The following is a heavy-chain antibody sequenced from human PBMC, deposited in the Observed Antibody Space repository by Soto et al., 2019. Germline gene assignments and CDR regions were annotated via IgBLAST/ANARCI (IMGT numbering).Heavy chain of an antibody. CDR2: IDPSDSYT. Sequence: PGESLKISCKGSGYSFTSYWISWVRQMPWKGLEWMGRIDPSDSYTNYSPSFQGHVTISADKSISTAYLQWSSLKASDTAMYYCARQGSYYGSGSYDYYYGMDVWGQGTTVTVSS. J-gene: IGHJ6*01. V-gene: IGHV5-10-1*01. CDR3: ARQGSYYGSGSYDYYYGMDV. CDR1: GYSFTSYW. D-gene: IGHD3-10*01.